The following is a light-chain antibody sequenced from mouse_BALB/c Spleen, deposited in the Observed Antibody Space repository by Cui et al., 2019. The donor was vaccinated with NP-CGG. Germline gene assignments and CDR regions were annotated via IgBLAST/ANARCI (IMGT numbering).Light chain of an antibody. CDR1: TGNVTTSNY. V-gene: IGLV1*01. CDR2: GTN. CDR3: ALWYSNHWV. Sequence: QAFLTQESALTTSPGETVTLTCRSSTGNVTTSNYANWVQEKPDHLFTGLIGGTNNRAPGVPARFSGSLIGDKAALTITGAQTEDEAVYFCALWYSNHWVFGGGTRLTVL. J-gene: IGLJ1*01.